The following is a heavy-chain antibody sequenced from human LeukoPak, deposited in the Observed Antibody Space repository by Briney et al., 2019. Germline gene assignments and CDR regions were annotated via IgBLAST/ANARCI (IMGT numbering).Heavy chain of an antibody. CDR3: ARVTAYYDSSGYSGYYYFDY. V-gene: IGHV3-20*04. J-gene: IGHJ4*02. Sequence: GGSLRLSCAASGFTFSSYSMNWVRQAPGKGLEWVSGINWNGGSTGYADSVKGRFTISRDNAKNSLYLQMNSLRAEDTALYYCARVTAYYDSSGYSGYYYFDYWGQGTLVTVSS. D-gene: IGHD3-22*01. CDR2: INWNGGST. CDR1: GFTFSSYS.